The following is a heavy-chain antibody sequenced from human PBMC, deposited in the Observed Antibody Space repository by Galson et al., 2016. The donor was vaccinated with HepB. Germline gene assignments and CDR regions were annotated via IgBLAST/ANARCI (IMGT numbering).Heavy chain of an antibody. J-gene: IGHJ6*03. CDR2: IRPGGSST. V-gene: IGHV3-23*01. D-gene: IGHD1-26*01. Sequence: SLRLSCAASGFTFSSYGMNWVRQAPGKGLVWVSAIRPGGSSTFYADSVKGRFTISRDDSTDTLYLRMNSLRAEDTAVYYCTTVPVGDYYYFLDVWGKGTTVTVSS. CDR3: TTVPVGDYYYFLDV. CDR1: GFTFSSYG.